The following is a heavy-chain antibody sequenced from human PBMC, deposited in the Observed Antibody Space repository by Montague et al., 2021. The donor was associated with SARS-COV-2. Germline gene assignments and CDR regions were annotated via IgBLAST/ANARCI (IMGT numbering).Heavy chain of an antibody. Sequence: SETLSLTCTVSGDSTSCPNCYWGWIRQAPGKGLDWIGTIYNSGTTYYNPSLKSRLTISIDTSKNQFSLKLTSVTAADTAVYYCARHLAYCAGDCYPDYFDYWGLGTLVTVSS. D-gene: IGHD2-21*01. CDR1: GDSTSCPNCY. CDR2: IYNSGTT. J-gene: IGHJ4*02. CDR3: ARHLAYCAGDCYPDYFDY. V-gene: IGHV4-39*01.